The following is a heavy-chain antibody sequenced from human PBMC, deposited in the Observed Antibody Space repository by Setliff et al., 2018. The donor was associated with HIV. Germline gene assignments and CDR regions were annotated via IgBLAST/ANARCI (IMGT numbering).Heavy chain of an antibody. CDR1: GFTFNGYS. V-gene: IGHV3-21*01. Sequence: GSLRLSCEASGFTFNGYSMNWVRQAPGKGLEWVSSISSSSSYIYYADSVKGRFTIPRDNAKNSLYLQMSSLRPDDTAIYYCVKPYTGYYYDGSVYDDFWGQGTLVTVSS. D-gene: IGHD3-22*01. J-gene: IGHJ4*02. CDR2: ISSSSSYI. CDR3: VKPYTGYYYDGSVYDDF.